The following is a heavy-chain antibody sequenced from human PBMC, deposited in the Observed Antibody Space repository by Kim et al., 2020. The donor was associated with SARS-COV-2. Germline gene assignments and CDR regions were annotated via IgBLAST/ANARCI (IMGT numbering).Heavy chain of an antibody. J-gene: IGHJ6*02. CDR1: GGTFSSYA. CDR2: IIPIFGTA. D-gene: IGHD2-21*01. V-gene: IGHV1-69*13. CDR3: ARTWSHISLYYYYGMDV. Sequence: SVKVSCKASGGTFSSYAISWVRQAPGQGLEWMGGIIPIFGTANYAQKFRGRVTITADESTSTAYMELSSLRSEDTAVYYCARTWSHISLYYYYGMDVWGQGTTVTVSS.